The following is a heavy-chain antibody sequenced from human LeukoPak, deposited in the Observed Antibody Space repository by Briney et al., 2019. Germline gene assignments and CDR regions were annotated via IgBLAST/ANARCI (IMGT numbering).Heavy chain of an antibody. J-gene: IGHJ5*02. CDR1: GFTFSSYW. D-gene: IGHD6-6*01. Sequence: GGSLRLSCAASGFTFSSYWMSWVRQAPGKGLEWVANIKQDGSEKYYVDSVKGRFTISRDNAKNSLYLQMNSLRAEDTAAYYCARSAIAARPYSWFDPWGQGTLVTVSS. CDR3: ARSAIAARPYSWFDP. V-gene: IGHV3-7*05. CDR2: IKQDGSEK.